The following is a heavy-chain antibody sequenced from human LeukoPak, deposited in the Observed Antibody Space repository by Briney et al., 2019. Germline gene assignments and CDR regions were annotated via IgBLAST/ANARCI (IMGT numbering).Heavy chain of an antibody. V-gene: IGHV3-21*01. D-gene: IGHD5-18*01. J-gene: IGHJ6*03. CDR2: ISSSSSYI. CDR1: GFTFSSYS. CDR3: ARAIGPPQTWLWFRYYYYYMDV. Sequence: PGGSLRLSCAASGFTFSSYSMNWVRQAPGKGLEWVSSISSSSSYIYYADSVKGRFTISRDNAKNSLYLQMNSLRAEDTAVYYCARAIGPPQTWLWFRYYYYYMDVWGKGTTVTVSS.